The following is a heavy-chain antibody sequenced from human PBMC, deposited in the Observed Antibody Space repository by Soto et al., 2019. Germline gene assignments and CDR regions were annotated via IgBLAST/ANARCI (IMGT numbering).Heavy chain of an antibody. CDR3: ARVQFPTSTSISFDS. J-gene: IGHJ4*02. Sequence: PSETLSLTCTVSGGSISTDNYYWSWIRQRPGKGLEWIGYIYKSGTTFYNPSLKSRLSISVDTSKSQFSLKLSSVTAADTAVYYCARVQFPTSTSISFDSWGQGTLVTVSS. V-gene: IGHV4-31*02. D-gene: IGHD2-2*01. CDR2: IYKSGTT. CDR1: GGSISTDNYY.